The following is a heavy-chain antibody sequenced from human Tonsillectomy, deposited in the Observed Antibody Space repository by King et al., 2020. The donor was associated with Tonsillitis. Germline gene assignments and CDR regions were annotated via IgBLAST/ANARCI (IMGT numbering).Heavy chain of an antibody. CDR3: AKKQGYNYDRSGPYGAFDI. CDR2: ISYDGRNK. Sequence: VQLVKSGGGVVQPGRSLRLSCAASGFTFSRYGMHWVRQAPGKGLEWVAVISYDGRNKYYADSVKGRFTIYRDNSKNTLYLQMNSLRAEDTAVYYCAKKQGYNYDRSGPYGAFDIWGQGTMVTVSS. D-gene: IGHD3-22*01. CDR1: GFTFSRYG. V-gene: IGHV3-30*18. J-gene: IGHJ3*02.